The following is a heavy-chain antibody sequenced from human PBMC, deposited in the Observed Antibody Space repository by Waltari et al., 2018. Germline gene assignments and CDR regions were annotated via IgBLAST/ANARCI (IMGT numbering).Heavy chain of an antibody. CDR3: ARDKRGSNYEFDD. Sequence: QLQLQESGPGLVKPSETLSLTCTVSGGSISSSSYYWGWIRQPPGKGLEGIGSINYSGRTSYHPSLTRGVPVSVHTSKNQSSLRLSAVTAADTAVYYCARDKRGSNYEFDDWGQGTLVTVAS. CDR1: GGSISSSSYY. CDR2: INYSGRT. D-gene: IGHD1-26*01. V-gene: IGHV4-39*07. J-gene: IGHJ4*02.